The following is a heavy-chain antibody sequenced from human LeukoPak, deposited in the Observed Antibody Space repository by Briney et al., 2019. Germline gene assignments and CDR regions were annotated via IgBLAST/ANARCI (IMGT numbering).Heavy chain of an antibody. J-gene: IGHJ4*02. CDR2: INHSGST. CDR3: ARLRNYYDSSGYYRYYFDY. D-gene: IGHD3-22*01. CDR1: GGSFSGYY. V-gene: IGHV4-34*01. Sequence: PSETLSLTCAVYGGSFSGYYWSRIRQPPGKGLEWIGEINHSGSTNYNPSLKSRVTISVDTSKNQFSLKLSSVTAADTAVYYCARLRNYYDSSGYYRYYFDYWGQGTLVTVSS.